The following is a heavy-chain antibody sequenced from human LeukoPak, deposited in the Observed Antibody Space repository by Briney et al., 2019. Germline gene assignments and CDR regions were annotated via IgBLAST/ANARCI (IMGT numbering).Heavy chain of an antibody. J-gene: IGHJ4*02. D-gene: IGHD1-20*01. CDR3: ARDPVGSISGYFDY. CDR2: INHNSGGT. Sequence: ASVEVSCKASGYTFTAHYLHWVRQAPGQGLEWMAWINHNSGGTKYAEKFQGRVTMTRDTSTSTVYMELSSLRSEDTAVYYCARDPVGSISGYFDYWGQGTLVTVSS. V-gene: IGHV1-2*02. CDR1: GYTFTAHY.